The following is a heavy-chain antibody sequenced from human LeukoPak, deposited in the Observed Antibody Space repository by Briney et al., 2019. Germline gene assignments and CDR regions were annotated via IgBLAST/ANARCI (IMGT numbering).Heavy chain of an antibody. D-gene: IGHD3-10*01. CDR1: GGSTSSGGYS. Sequence: SETLSLTCAVSGGSTSSGGYSWSWIRQPPGNGLEWIGYIYHSGSTYYNPSLKSRVTKSVDRSKNQFSLKLSSVTTADTAVYYCASHYYGSGSYYKSPRVSVYWGQGTLVTVSS. J-gene: IGHJ4*02. V-gene: IGHV4-30-2*01. CDR2: IYHSGST. CDR3: ASHYYGSGSYYKSPRVSVY.